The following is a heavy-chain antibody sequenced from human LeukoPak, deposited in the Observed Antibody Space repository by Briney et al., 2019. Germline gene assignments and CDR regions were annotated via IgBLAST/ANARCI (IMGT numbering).Heavy chain of an antibody. J-gene: IGHJ5*02. CDR3: ARCGWFGEECGWFDP. D-gene: IGHD3-10*01. Sequence: SETLSLTCTVSGGSISSYYWSWIRQPPGKGLEWIGYIYYSGSTNYNPSLKSRVTTSVDTSKNQFSLKLSSVTAADTAVYYCARCGWFGEECGWFDPWGQGTLVTVSS. V-gene: IGHV4-59*08. CDR2: IYYSGST. CDR1: GGSISSYY.